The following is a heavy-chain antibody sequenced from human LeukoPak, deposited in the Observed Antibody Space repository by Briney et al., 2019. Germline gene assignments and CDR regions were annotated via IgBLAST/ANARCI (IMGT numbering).Heavy chain of an antibody. CDR3: AKDGYNRAFDI. J-gene: IGHJ3*02. V-gene: IGHV4-59*12. Sequence: SETLSLTCSVSGGSISSYYWSWIRQPPGKRLEWIGYIYYSGSTDYNPSLKSRVTISVDKSKNQFSLRLGSVTAADTAVYYCAKDGYNRAFDIWGQGTMVTVSS. CDR1: GGSISSYY. D-gene: IGHD5-18*01. CDR2: IYYSGST.